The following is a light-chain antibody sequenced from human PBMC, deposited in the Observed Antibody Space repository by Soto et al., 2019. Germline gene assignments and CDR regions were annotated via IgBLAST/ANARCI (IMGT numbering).Light chain of an antibody. Sequence: MTQAPATLSVTPRERATLSCRASQSISNKLAWYQHKPGQAPRLLIYDTSTRVAGIPARFTGSGSGTDFTLTISSLQSEDFAVYYCQQYNIWRSISFGQGTRLEIK. J-gene: IGKJ5*01. V-gene: IGKV3-15*01. CDR3: QQYNIWRSIS. CDR1: QSISNK. CDR2: DTS.